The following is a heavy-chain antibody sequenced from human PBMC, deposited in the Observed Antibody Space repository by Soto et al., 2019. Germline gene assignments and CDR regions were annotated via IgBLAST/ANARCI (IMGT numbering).Heavy chain of an antibody. D-gene: IGHD5-18*01. CDR1: GFTFSSYE. CDR3: ARSGYSSGFDYYYYGMDV. Sequence: GGSLRLSCAASGFTFSSYEMHWVRQAPGKGLEWVSYISSSSTTIHYADSVKGRFTISRDNAKNSLYLEMNSLRAEDTAVYYCARSGYSSGFDYYYYGMDVWGQGTTVTVSS. J-gene: IGHJ6*02. V-gene: IGHV3-48*03. CDR2: ISSSSTTI.